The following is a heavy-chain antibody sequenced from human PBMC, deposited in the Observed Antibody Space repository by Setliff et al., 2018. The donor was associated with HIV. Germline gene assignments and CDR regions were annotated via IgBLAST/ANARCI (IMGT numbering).Heavy chain of an antibody. CDR3: ATDPGYSSTWYSESFQH. D-gene: IGHD6-13*01. CDR1: GYTLPELS. V-gene: IGHV1-24*01. J-gene: IGHJ1*01. Sequence: SVKVSCKISGYTLPELSIHWVRQAPGKGLEWMANFDPEDGETFYAQKFQGRLTMTEDTSTDTAYMELSSLRSDDTAMYYCATDPGYSSTWYSESFQHWGQGTVVTVSS. CDR2: FDPEDGET.